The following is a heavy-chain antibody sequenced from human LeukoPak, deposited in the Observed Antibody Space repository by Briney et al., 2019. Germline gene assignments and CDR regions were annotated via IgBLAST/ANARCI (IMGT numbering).Heavy chain of an antibody. Sequence: PGGSLRLSCAASGFSFSSNGMSWVRQAPGKGLEWVSALSGSGSTTYYADSVKGRFTISRDNSKNTVFLQMNSLRVEDTAVYYCAKAVYSSSWPFDYWGQGTQVTVSS. CDR1: GFSFSSNG. V-gene: IGHV3-23*01. D-gene: IGHD6-13*01. CDR3: AKAVYSSSWPFDY. CDR2: LSGSGSTT. J-gene: IGHJ4*02.